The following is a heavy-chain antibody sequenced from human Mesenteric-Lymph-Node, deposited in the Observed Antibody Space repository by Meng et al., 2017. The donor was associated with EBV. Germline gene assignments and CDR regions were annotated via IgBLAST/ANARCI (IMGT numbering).Heavy chain of an antibody. CDR1: GGSISNDGYC. CDR3: ARLVSGWSGSYYFDY. J-gene: IGHJ4*02. Sequence: HLTRPHSVYELCTPPQPRSPACASSGGSISNDGYCWSWIRQPPGKCLEWIGYIYHSGSTYSNPSLKSRVTISVDRSKNQFSLKLNSVTAADTAVYYCARLVSGWSGSYYFDYWGQGTLVTVSS. CDR2: IYHSGST. D-gene: IGHD6-19*01. V-gene: IGHV4-30-2*01.